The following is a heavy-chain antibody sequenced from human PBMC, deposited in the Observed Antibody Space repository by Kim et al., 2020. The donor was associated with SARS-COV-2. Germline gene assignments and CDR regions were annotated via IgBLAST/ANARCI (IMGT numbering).Heavy chain of an antibody. CDR3: ARGIRDGSREFYFDY. J-gene: IGHJ4*02. D-gene: IGHD5-12*01. CDR1: GGSISSGGYY. V-gene: IGHV4-31*03. Sequence: SETLSLTCTVSGGSISSGGYYWSWIRQHPGKGLEWIGYIYYSGSTYYNPSLKSRVTISVDTSKNQFSLKLSSVTAADTAVYYCARGIRDGSREFYFDYWGQGTLVTVSS. CDR2: IYYSGST.